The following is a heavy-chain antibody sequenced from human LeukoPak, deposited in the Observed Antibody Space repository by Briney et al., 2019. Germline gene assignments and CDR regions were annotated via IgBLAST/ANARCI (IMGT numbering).Heavy chain of an antibody. CDR1: GGSISSYY. V-gene: IGHV4-59*01. CDR2: IYYSGTT. CDR3: ARDYPVGYQYGSGRPTGYYYYGMDV. D-gene: IGHD3-10*01. Sequence: PSETLSLTCSVSGGSISSYYWSWIRQSPGKGLEWIGYIYYSGTTDYNPSLKSRVTISVDTSKNQFSLELNSVTAADTAVYYCARDYPVGYQYGSGRPTGYYYYGMDVWGQGTTVTVSS. J-gene: IGHJ6*02.